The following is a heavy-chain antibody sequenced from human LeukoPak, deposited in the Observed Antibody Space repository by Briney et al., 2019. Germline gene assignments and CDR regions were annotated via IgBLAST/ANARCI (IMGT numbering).Heavy chain of an antibody. CDR3: ARGGIAARPSSSSFDSYFDY. CDR2: IKQDGSEK. Sequence: SGGSLRLSCAASGFTFSSYWMSWVRQAPGKGLEWVANIKQDGSEKYYVGSVKGRFTISRDNAKNSLYLQMNSLRAEDTAVYYCARGGIAARPSSSSFDSYFDYWGQGTLVTVSS. CDR1: GFTFSSYW. J-gene: IGHJ4*02. V-gene: IGHV3-7*01. D-gene: IGHD6-6*01.